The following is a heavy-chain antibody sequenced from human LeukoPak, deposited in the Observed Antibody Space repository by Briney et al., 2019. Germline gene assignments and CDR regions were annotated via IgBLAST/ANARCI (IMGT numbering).Heavy chain of an antibody. CDR3: AMGNNFDFFYFDY. V-gene: IGHV1-69*05. CDR2: IIPIFGTT. Sequence: SVKVSCKASGGTFSSYSISWVREAPGQGLEWMGGIIPIFGTTKYAQNFQGRVTITTAGSTSTAYMELKSLRSEDTAVYYCAMGNNFDFFYFDYWGQGTLVSVSS. D-gene: IGHD3-9*01. J-gene: IGHJ4*02. CDR1: GGTFSSYS.